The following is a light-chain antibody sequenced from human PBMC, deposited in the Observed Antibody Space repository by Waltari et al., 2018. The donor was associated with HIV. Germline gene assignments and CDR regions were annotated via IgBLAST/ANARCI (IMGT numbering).Light chain of an antibody. CDR3: QSYDSALSGWV. V-gene: IGLV1-40*01. J-gene: IGLJ3*02. CDR1: SSNIGAGYD. CDR2: CNR. Sequence: QSVLTQPPSVSGAPGQRVTISCTGSSSNIGAGYDVHWYEQLPGAAPQLLIYCNRHRLSGVPDRFSCSKSGTSASLAITGLQAEDEADYYCQSYDSALSGWVFGGGTKLTVL.